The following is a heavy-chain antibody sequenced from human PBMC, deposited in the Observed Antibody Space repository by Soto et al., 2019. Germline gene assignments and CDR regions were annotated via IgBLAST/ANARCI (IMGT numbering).Heavy chain of an antibody. CDR3: ARDMGEFWSNNYYYYGMDV. J-gene: IGHJ6*02. D-gene: IGHD3-3*01. Sequence: AAGSLSLSCAASGFTFSSCGMHWVRQAPGKGLEWVAVIWYDGSNKYYADSVKGRFTISRDNSKNTLYLQMNSLRAEDTAVYYCARDMGEFWSNNYYYYGMDVWGQGTTVTVSS. CDR1: GFTFSSCG. V-gene: IGHV3-33*01. CDR2: IWYDGSNK.